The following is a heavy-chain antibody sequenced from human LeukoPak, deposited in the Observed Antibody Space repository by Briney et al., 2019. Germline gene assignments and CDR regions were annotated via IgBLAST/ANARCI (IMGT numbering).Heavy chain of an antibody. CDR1: GFTFSSYA. D-gene: IGHD3-10*01. CDR3: ARGRNGYYYGSGSYYP. J-gene: IGHJ5*02. V-gene: IGHV4-34*01. CDR2: INHSGST. Sequence: LRLSCAASGFTFSSYAMHWVRQAPGKGLEWIGEINHSGSTNYNPSLKSRVTISVDTSKNQFSLKLSSVTAADTAVYYCARGRNGYYYGSGSYYPWGQGTLVTVSS.